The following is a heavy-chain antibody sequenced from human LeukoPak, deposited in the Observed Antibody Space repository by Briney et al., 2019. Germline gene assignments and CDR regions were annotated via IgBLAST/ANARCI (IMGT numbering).Heavy chain of an antibody. J-gene: IGHJ3*02. V-gene: IGHV4-39*07. CDR3: AAADLHAFDI. CDR2: IYYSGST. CDR1: GGSISSSSYY. Sequence: PSETLSLTCTVSGGSISSSSYYWGWIRQPPGKGLEWIGSIYYSGSTNYNPSLKSRVTISVDTSKNQFSLKLSSVTAADTAVYYCAAADLHAFDIWGQGTMVTVSS. D-gene: IGHD6-13*01.